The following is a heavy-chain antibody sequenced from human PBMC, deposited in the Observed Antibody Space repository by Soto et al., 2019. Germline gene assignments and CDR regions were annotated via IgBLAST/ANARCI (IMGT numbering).Heavy chain of an antibody. Sequence: PESRSLARDLYRRTRASRHSWSWGRLDPGRGLEWIGNVYHTGDTNFNPSLQSRVTFSVDKSNNQFYLRLSSVTAAETAVYICARESVTSGGINYFGPRGPGTLGT. V-gene: IGHV4-4*01. CDR1: RRTRASRHS. CDR3: ARESVTSGGINYFGP. CDR2: VYHTGDT. D-gene: IGHD3-10*01. J-gene: IGHJ4*01.